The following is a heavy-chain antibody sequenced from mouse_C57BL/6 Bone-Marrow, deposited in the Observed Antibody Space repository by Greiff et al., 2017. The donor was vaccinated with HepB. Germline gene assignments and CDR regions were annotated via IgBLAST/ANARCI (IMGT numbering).Heavy chain of an antibody. CDR1: GFTFSSYG. CDR2: ISSGGSYT. D-gene: IGHD2-5*01. V-gene: IGHV5-6*01. Sequence: DVQLVESGGDLVKPGGSLKLSCAASGFTFSSYGMSWVRQTPDKRLEWVATISSGGSYTYYPDSVKGLFTISRDNAKNTLYLQMSSLKSEDTAMYYCARHPAYYSNSYAMDYWGQGTSVTVSS. J-gene: IGHJ4*01. CDR3: ARHPAYYSNSYAMDY.